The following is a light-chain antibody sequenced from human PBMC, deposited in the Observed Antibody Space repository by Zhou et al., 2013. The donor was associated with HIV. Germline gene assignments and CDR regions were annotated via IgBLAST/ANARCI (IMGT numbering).Light chain of an antibody. CDR3: QQSFTSPYT. Sequence: DVQLTQSPSSLSAPVGDRVTITCRASQSMSTWLAWYQQKPGKAPKVLIYKASNLETGVPSRFSGSGSGPDFTFTISSLQPEDVATYYCQQSFTSPYTFGLGTKLEI. CDR2: KAS. V-gene: IGKV1-5*03. J-gene: IGKJ2*01. CDR1: QSMSTW.